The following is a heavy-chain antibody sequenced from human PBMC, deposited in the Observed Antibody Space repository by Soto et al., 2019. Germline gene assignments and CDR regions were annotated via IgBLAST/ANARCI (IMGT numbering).Heavy chain of an antibody. CDR3: ARHSNRNHGLYYFDS. Sequence: QVQLQESGPGLVKPSETLSLTCTVSGGSVSSYYWSWIRQSPGKGLEWIGYIYYSGSTKYKPSLKSRVTISVDTSKNQFSMKVSSATAADTAVYYCARHSNRNHGLYYFDSWGLGALVTVSS. CDR2: IYYSGST. J-gene: IGHJ4*02. CDR1: GGSVSSYY. V-gene: IGHV4-59*08. D-gene: IGHD4-4*01.